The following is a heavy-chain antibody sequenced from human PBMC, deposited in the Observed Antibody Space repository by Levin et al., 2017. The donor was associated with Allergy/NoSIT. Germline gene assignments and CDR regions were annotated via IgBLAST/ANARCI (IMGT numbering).Heavy chain of an antibody. CDR3: ARVINPILEWLYGHVYFDY. D-gene: IGHD3-3*01. Sequence: GESLKISCAASGFTFSSYWMSWVRQAPGKGLEWVANIKQDGSEKYYVDSVKGRFTISRDNAKNSLYLQMNSLRAEDTAVYYCARVINPILEWLYGHVYFDYWGQGTLVTVSS. V-gene: IGHV3-7*01. CDR1: GFTFSSYW. J-gene: IGHJ4*02. CDR2: IKQDGSEK.